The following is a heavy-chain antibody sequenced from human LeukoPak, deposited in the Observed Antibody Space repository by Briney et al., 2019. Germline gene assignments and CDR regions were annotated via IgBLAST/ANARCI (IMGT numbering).Heavy chain of an antibody. CDR1: GGSISSHY. J-gene: IGHJ6*03. CDR2: IYYSGST. D-gene: IGHD3-10*01. Sequence: PSETLSLTCTVSGGSISSHYWSWIRQPPGKGLEWIGSIYYSGSTYYDPSLKSRVTISVDTSKNQFSLKLSSVTAADTAVYYCARPITMVRGVISHYYYYMDVWGKGTTVTVSS. CDR3: ARPITMVRGVISHYYYYMDV. V-gene: IGHV4-39*01.